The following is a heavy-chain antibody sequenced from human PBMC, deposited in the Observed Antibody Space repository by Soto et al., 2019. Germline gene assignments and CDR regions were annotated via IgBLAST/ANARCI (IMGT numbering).Heavy chain of an antibody. V-gene: IGHV1-46*01. CDR3: ARSRVLLWFGELLYAGMDV. CDR2: INPTGGIT. CDR1: GHTFTGSY. J-gene: IGHJ6*02. D-gene: IGHD3-10*01. Sequence: ASVKVSCKAFGHTFTGSYIHWMRQAPGQGLEWMGIINPTGGITNYAQKFQGRVTMTRDTSTSTVYMELSSLRSEDTAVYYCARSRVLLWFGELLYAGMDVWGQGTTVTSP.